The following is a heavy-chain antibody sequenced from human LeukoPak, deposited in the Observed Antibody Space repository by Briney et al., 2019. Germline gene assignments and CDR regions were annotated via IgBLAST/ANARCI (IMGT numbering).Heavy chain of an antibody. J-gene: IGHJ4*02. CDR1: GFTFTDYA. Sequence: GGSLRLSCAASGFTFTDYAMSWVRQVPGKGLEWVSTISSSGHRTYYTDSGKGRFTVSRDNSENTVFLQMNSLRAEDTAIYNCAKDSSSSGWASTTDYWGQGTLVTVSS. CDR3: AKDSSSSGWASTTDY. D-gene: IGHD6-19*01. V-gene: IGHV3-23*01. CDR2: ISSSGHRT.